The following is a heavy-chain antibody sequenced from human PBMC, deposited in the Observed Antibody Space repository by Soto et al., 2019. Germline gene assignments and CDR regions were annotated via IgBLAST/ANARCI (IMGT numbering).Heavy chain of an antibody. D-gene: IGHD2-15*01. Sequence: HVQLQESGPGLVKPSQTLSLTCTVSGGSISSGGYYWSWIRQHPGKGLEWIGYIYYSGSTYYNPSLKSRGIISVDTSKNQFSLKLSSVTATDTAVYYCARDVVVVAATPGAFDIWGQGTMVTVSS. J-gene: IGHJ3*02. V-gene: IGHV4-31*03. CDR2: IYYSGST. CDR3: ARDVVVVAATPGAFDI. CDR1: GGSISSGGYY.